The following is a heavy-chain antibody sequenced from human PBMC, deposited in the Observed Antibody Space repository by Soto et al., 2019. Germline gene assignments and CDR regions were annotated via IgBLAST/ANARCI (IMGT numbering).Heavy chain of an antibody. D-gene: IGHD6-13*01. V-gene: IGHV1-18*01. CDR3: ARAGAAAGTVYYYYYMDV. CDR1: GYTFTSYG. CDR2: ISAYNGNT. J-gene: IGHJ6*03. Sequence: XVKVSCKASGYTFTSYGISWVRHAPGQGLEWMGWISAYNGNTNYAQKLQGRVTMTTDTSTSTAYMELRSLRSDDKAVYYCARAGAAAGTVYYYYYMDVWGKGTTVTV.